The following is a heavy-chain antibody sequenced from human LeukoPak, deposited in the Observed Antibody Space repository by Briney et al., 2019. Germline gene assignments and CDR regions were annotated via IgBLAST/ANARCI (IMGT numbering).Heavy chain of an antibody. J-gene: IGHJ4*02. Sequence: ASVKVSCKASGYTLTSYGVNWMRQAPGQGLEWMGWISTQSGNTNYAQKVQGRLTLTTDRSTDTAYMELSRLRTNDTALYYCVRDIAAAGRDYWGQGTLVTVSS. CDR1: GYTLTSYG. CDR2: ISTQSGNT. CDR3: VRDIAAAGRDY. D-gene: IGHD6-13*01. V-gene: IGHV1-18*01.